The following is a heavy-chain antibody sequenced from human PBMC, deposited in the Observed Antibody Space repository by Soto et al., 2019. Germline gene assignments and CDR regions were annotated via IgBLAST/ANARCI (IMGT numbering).Heavy chain of an antibody. CDR3: ARDRSYGDYGSDAFDI. CDR1: GFTFSRYG. CDR2: ISSSSSTI. Sequence: PGGSLRLSCAAAGFTFSRYGMNWVRQAPGKGLEWVSFISSSSSTIHYADSVKGRFTISRDNAKTSLYLQMNSLRAEDTAVYYCARDRSYGDYGSDAFDIWGQGTMVTVSS. J-gene: IGHJ3*02. V-gene: IGHV3-48*01. D-gene: IGHD4-17*01.